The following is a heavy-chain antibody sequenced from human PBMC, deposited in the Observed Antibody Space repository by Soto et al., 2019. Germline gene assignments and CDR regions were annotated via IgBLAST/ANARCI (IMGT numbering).Heavy chain of an antibody. CDR1: GYTFTSYG. D-gene: IGHD2-15*01. CDR3: ARAPSCSGGSCLNGPLFDY. V-gene: IGHV1-18*01. J-gene: IGHJ4*02. Sequence: ASVKVSCKASGYTFTSYGISWVRQAPGQGPEWMGWISAYNGNTNYAQKLQGRVTMTTDTSTSTAYMELRSLRSDDTAVYYCARAPSCSGGSCLNGPLFDYWGQGTLVTVSS. CDR2: ISAYNGNT.